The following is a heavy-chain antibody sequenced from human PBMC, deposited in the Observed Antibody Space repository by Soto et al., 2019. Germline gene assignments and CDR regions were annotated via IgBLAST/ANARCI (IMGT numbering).Heavy chain of an antibody. CDR3: ARPEAGDDAFDI. D-gene: IGHD6-19*01. J-gene: IGHJ3*02. CDR1: GGTFSSYA. Sequence: QVQLVQSGAEVKKPGSSVKVSCKASGGTFSSYAISWVRQATGQGLEWMGGIIPIFGTANYAKKFQGRVTITADESTSTAYMELSSLRSENTAVYYCARPEAGDDAFDIWGQGTMVTVSS. V-gene: IGHV1-69*12. CDR2: IIPIFGTA.